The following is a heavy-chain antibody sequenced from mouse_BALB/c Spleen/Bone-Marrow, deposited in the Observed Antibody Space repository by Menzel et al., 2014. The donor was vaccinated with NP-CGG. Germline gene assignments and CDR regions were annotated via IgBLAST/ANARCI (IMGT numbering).Heavy chain of an antibody. CDR3: TRREYYRYDRAMDY. D-gene: IGHD2-14*01. CDR2: ISPSNGGT. Sequence: QVQLQQSGAELVKPGASVKLSCKASCYTFTSYYMYWVKQRPGQGLEWIGEISPSNGGTNFNEKFKSKATLTVDKSSSTAYMQLSSLTSEDSAVYYCTRREYYRYDRAMDYWGQGTSVTVSS. J-gene: IGHJ4*01. V-gene: IGHV1S81*02. CDR1: CYTFTSYY.